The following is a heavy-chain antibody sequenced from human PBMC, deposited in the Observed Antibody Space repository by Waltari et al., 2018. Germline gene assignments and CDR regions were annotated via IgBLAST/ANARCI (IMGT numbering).Heavy chain of an antibody. V-gene: IGHV4-59*01. CDR1: GGSISSYY. Sequence: QVQLQESGPGLVKPSETLSLTCTVSGGSISSYYWSWIRQPPGKGLEWIGYIYYSGSTNYNPSLKSRVTISVDTSKNQFSLKLSSVTAADTAVYYCARGGQAYYDYVWGSYTNWFDPWGQGTLVTVSS. CDR2: IYYSGST. J-gene: IGHJ5*02. D-gene: IGHD3-16*01. CDR3: ARGGQAYYDYVWGSYTNWFDP.